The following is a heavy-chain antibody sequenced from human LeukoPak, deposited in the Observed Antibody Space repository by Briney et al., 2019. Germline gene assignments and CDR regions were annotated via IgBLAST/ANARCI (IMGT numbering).Heavy chain of an antibody. Sequence: SETLSLTCTVSGGSISSGDYYWSWIRQPPGKGLEWIGYIYYSGSTYYNPSLKSRVTISVDTSKNQFFLKLSSVTAADTAVYYCARGWSSGYYDNYFDYWGQGTLVTVSS. CDR2: IYYSGST. CDR3: ARGWSSGYYDNYFDY. CDR1: GGSISSGDYY. D-gene: IGHD3-22*01. J-gene: IGHJ4*02. V-gene: IGHV4-30-4*08.